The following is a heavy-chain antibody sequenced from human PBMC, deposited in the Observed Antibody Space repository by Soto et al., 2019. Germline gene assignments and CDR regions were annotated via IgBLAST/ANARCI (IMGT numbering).Heavy chain of an antibody. CDR1: GFTFSSYS. CDR3: ARDPHSSLLNFDY. V-gene: IGHV3-21*01. CDR2: ISSSSSYI. J-gene: IGHJ4*01. Sequence: PGGSLRLSCAASGFTFSSYSMNWVRQAPGKGLEWVSSISSSSSYIYYADSVKGRFTISRDNAKNSLYLQMNSLRAEDTAVYCCARDPHSSLLNFDYWGHGTLVTVSS. D-gene: IGHD6-13*01.